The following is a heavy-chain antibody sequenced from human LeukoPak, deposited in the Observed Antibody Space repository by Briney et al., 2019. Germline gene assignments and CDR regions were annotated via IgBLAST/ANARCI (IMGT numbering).Heavy chain of an antibody. CDR2: IRHSGDNT. Sequence: GGSLRLSCAASEFTFSNYVMNWVRQAPGKGLEWVSSIRHSGDNTYYADSVKGRFTISRDNSKNTLFLQMNSLSREDTAIYYCARRGGSDGWGAFDIWGQGTMVTVPS. D-gene: IGHD5-24*01. J-gene: IGHJ3*02. CDR1: EFTFSNYV. CDR3: ARRGGSDGWGAFDI. V-gene: IGHV3-23*01.